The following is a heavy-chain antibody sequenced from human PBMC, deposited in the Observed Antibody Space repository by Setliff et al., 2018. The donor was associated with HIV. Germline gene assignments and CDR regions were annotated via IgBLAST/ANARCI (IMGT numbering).Heavy chain of an antibody. Sequence: GGSLRLSCAASGFTFSNYAMSWVRQAPGKGLEWVSGISGSGGSTYYADSVKGRFTISRDNAKNSLYLQMNSLRAEDTAVYYCVRHHDSDFSGDPDWFDPWGQGILVTVSS. D-gene: IGHD2-15*01. CDR3: VRHHDSDFSGDPDWFDP. CDR1: GFTFSNYA. J-gene: IGHJ5*02. V-gene: IGHV3-23*01. CDR2: ISGSGGST.